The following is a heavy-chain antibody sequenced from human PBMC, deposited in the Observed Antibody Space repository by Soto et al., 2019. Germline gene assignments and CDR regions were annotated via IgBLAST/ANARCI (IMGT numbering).Heavy chain of an antibody. V-gene: IGHV1-3*01. CDR3: ARDRYYYYSSGYYYKSLGWYFDL. J-gene: IGHJ2*01. CDR2: INAGNGNT. CDR1: GYTFTSYA. D-gene: IGHD3-22*01. Sequence: ASVKVSCKASGYTFTSYAMHWVRQAPGQRLEWMGWINAGNGNTKYSQKFQGRVTITRDTSASTAYMELSSLRSEDTAVYYCARDRYYYYSSGYYYKSLGWYFDLWGRGTLVTVSS.